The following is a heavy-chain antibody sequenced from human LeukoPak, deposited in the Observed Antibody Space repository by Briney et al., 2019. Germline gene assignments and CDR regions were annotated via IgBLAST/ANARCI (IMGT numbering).Heavy chain of an antibody. CDR3: ATPLIQLESCARDY. CDR2: INPNSGGT. D-gene: IGHD1-1*01. J-gene: IGHJ4*02. CDR1: GYTFTGYY. Sequence: ASVKVSCKASGYTFTGYYMHWVRQAPGQGLEWMGWINPNSGGTNYAQKFQGRVTMTRDTSISTAYMELSRLRSDDTAVYYCATPLIQLESCARDYWGQGTLVTVSS. V-gene: IGHV1-2*02.